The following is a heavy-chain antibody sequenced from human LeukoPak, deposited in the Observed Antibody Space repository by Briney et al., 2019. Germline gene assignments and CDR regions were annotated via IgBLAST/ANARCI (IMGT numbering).Heavy chain of an antibody. D-gene: IGHD1-1*01. Sequence: GGSLRLSCSASGFTFSKNAMHWVRQAPGKGLEYVSAITNNGGTTYYADSVKGRFTISRDNSKNTLFLQMSSLRAEDTAVHYCVKAYNWNVYSSGDYWGQGTLVTVSS. J-gene: IGHJ4*02. V-gene: IGHV3-64D*06. CDR3: VKAYNWNVYSSGDY. CDR2: ITNNGGTT. CDR1: GFTFSKNA.